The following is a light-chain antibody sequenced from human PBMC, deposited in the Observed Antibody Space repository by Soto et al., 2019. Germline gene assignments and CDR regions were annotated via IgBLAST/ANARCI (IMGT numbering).Light chain of an antibody. CDR2: WAS. V-gene: IGKV4-1*01. Sequence: DIVMTQSPDSVAVSLGERATINCKSSQSVLLRSDNKNYLAWYQHKSGQPPKLLIYWASTRESGVPDRFSGSGSGTDFTLAISSLQAEDVAVYYCQQYGGSPPITFGGGTRVEIK. CDR1: QSVLLRSDNKNY. CDR3: QQYGGSPPIT. J-gene: IGKJ4*01.